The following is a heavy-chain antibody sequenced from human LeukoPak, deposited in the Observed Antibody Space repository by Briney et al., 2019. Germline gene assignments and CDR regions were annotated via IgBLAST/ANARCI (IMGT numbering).Heavy chain of an antibody. CDR3: ARATLSSGYYQDLDY. Sequence: SETLSLTCTVSGGSISSGDYYWRWIRQPPGKGLEWIGYIYYSGSTYYNPSLKSRVTISVDTSKNQFSLKLSSVTAADTAVYYCARATLSSGYYQDLDYWGQGTLVTVSS. CDR2: IYYSGST. D-gene: IGHD3-22*01. V-gene: IGHV4-30-4*01. CDR1: GGSISSGDYY. J-gene: IGHJ4*02.